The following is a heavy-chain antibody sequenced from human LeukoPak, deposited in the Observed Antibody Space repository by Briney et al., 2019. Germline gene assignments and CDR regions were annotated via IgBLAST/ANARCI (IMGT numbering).Heavy chain of an antibody. CDR2: INHSGST. J-gene: IGHJ4*02. CDR1: GGSFSGYY. D-gene: IGHD2/OR15-2a*01. CDR3: ARARSDFLMDYFDY. Sequence: PSETLSLTCAVYGGSFSGYYWSWIRQPPGKGLEWIGEINHSGSTNYNPSLKSRVTISVDTSKNQFSLKLSSVTAADTAVYYCARARSDFLMDYFDYWGQGTLVTVSS. V-gene: IGHV4-34*01.